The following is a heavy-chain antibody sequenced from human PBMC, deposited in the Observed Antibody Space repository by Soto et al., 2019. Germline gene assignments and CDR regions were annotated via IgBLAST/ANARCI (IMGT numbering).Heavy chain of an antibody. D-gene: IGHD1-7*01. J-gene: IGHJ3*02. Sequence: GGSLRLSCAASGFTFSSYAMSWVRQAPGKGLEWVSAISGSGGSTYYADSVKGRFTISRDNSKNTLYLQMNSLRAEDTAVYYCAKDRPGYNWNWDPFDIWGQGTMVTVSS. CDR3: AKDRPGYNWNWDPFDI. CDR1: GFTFSSYA. V-gene: IGHV3-23*01. CDR2: ISGSGGST.